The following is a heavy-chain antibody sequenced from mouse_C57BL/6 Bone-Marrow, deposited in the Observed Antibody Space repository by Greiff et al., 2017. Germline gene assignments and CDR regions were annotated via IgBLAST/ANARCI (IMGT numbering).Heavy chain of an antibody. J-gene: IGHJ2*01. CDR3: ARGIITTVVPVDY. Sequence: QVQLQQPGAELVKPGASVKMSCKASGYTFTSYWITWVKQRPGQGLEWIGDIYPGSGSTNYNEKFKSKATLTVDTSSSTAYMQLSSLTSEDSAVYYCARGIITTVVPVDYWGQGTTLTVSS. CDR1: GYTFTSYW. CDR2: IYPGSGST. D-gene: IGHD1-1*01. V-gene: IGHV1-55*01.